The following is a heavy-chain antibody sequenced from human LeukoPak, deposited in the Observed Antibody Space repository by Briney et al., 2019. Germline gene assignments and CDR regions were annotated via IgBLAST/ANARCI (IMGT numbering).Heavy chain of an antibody. J-gene: IGHJ4*02. V-gene: IGHV3-30-3*01. D-gene: IGHD3-16*01. CDR3: ARSNNGGWGYCDY. CDR1: GFTLSSHA. CDR2: TSYDETNR. Sequence: GGSLRLSCAASGFTLSSHAMHWVRQAPGKGLEWVAVTSYDETNRFYADSVKGRFTISRDNSKNTLYVQMSSLRAEDTAVYYCARSNNGGWGYCDYWGQGSLVTVSS.